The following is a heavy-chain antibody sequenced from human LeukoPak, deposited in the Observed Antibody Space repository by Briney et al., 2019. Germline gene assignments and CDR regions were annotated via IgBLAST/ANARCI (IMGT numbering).Heavy chain of an antibody. Sequence: GGSLRLSCAASGFTFSDYYMSWIRQAPGKGLEWVSYISSSGSTIYYADSVKGRFTISRDNAKNSLYLQMNSLSAEDTAVYYCAREKIFNFWSGYYKSDDAFDIWGQGTMVTVSS. CDR3: AREKIFNFWSGYYKSDDAFDI. V-gene: IGHV3-11*04. D-gene: IGHD3-3*01. J-gene: IGHJ3*02. CDR1: GFTFSDYY. CDR2: ISSSGSTI.